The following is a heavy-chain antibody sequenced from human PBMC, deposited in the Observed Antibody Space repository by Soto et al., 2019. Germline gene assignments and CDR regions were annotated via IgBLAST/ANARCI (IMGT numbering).Heavy chain of an antibody. CDR3: TREDSSSSDGNYNWFDP. V-gene: IGHV1-69*06. CDR1: GGTFSSYA. D-gene: IGHD6-13*01. Sequence: QVQLVQSGAEVKKPGSSVKVSCKASGGTFSSYAISWVRQAPGQGLEWMGGIIPIFGTANYAQKFQGRVTITADKSTSTAYMELSSLRSEDTAVYYCTREDSSSSDGNYNWFDPWGQGTLVTVSS. J-gene: IGHJ5*02. CDR2: IIPIFGTA.